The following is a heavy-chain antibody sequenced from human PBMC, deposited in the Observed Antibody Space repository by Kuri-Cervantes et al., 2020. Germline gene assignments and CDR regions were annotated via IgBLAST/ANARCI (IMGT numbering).Heavy chain of an antibody. J-gene: IGHJ3*02. D-gene: IGHD3-22*01. Sequence: TCAASGYTFTSYGISWVRQAPGQGLEWMGWINPNSGGTNYAQKFQGRVTMTRDTSISTAYMELSRLRSDDTAVYYCARDTRPYYYDSNAFDIWGQGTMVTVSS. CDR3: ARDTRPYYYDSNAFDI. V-gene: IGHV1-2*02. CDR1: GYTFTSYG. CDR2: INPNSGGT.